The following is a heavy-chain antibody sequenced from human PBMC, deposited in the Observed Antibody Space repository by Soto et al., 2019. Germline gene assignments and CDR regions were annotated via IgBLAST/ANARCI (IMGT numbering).Heavy chain of an antibody. CDR3: ARVSWREKYGMDV. V-gene: IGHV3-11*01. CDR2: ITFSGNTV. Sequence: GGSLRLSCAASGFTFSDPYMSWIRQAPGKGLEWISYITFSGNTVYYADSLKGRFTISRDNAKNSLYLQMNRLRAEDTAVYYCARVSWREKYGMDVWGQGTTVTVSS. CDR1: GFTFSDPY. J-gene: IGHJ6*02.